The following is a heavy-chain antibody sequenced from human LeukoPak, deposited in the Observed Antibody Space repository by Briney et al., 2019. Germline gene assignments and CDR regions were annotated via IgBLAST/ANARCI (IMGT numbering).Heavy chain of an antibody. CDR1: GGSISSSSYY. D-gene: IGHD3-22*01. CDR2: IYYSGST. J-gene: IGHJ4*02. CDR3: ARHGDYYDSSGPLDY. V-gene: IGHV4-39*01. Sequence: SETLSLTCTVSGGSISSSSYYWGWIRQPPGKGLEWIGSIYYSGSTYYNPSLKSRVTISVDTSKNQFSLKLSSVTAADTAVYYCARHGDYYDSSGPLDYWGQGTLVTVSS.